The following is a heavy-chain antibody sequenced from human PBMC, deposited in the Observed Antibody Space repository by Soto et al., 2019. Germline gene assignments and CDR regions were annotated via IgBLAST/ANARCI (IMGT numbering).Heavy chain of an antibody. Sequence: GGSLRLSCAASGFSFSSYAMSWVRQAPGKGLGWVSAISGSGGSTYYADSVKGRFTISRDNSKNTLYLQMNSLRAEDTAVYYCAKDQGSSWYEIDYWGQGTLVTVSS. J-gene: IGHJ4*02. CDR2: ISGSGGST. V-gene: IGHV3-23*01. CDR3: AKDQGSSWYEIDY. CDR1: GFSFSSYA. D-gene: IGHD6-13*01.